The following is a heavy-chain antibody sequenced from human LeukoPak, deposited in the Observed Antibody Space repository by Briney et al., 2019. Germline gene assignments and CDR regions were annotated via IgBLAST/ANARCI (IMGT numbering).Heavy chain of an antibody. V-gene: IGHV3-23*01. CDR1: GFTFSSYA. CDR2: ISGSGGST. D-gene: IGHD4-17*01. J-gene: IGHJ3*02. Sequence: GGSLRLSCAASGFTFSSYAMSWVRQAPGKGLEWVSAISGSGGSTYYADSVKGRFTISRDNSKNTLYLQMKSLRAEDTAVYYCANGVGYGDSIDAFDIWGQGTMVTVSS. CDR3: ANGVGYGDSIDAFDI.